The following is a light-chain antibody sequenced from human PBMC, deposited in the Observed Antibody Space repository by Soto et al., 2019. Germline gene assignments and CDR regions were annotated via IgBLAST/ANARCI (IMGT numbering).Light chain of an antibody. J-gene: IGKJ5*01. CDR1: QRFSTY. Sequence: RSTIRGRASQRFSTYLAWFQQKPGQAPSLFIYDASNRASCFPAKFSGRGTWTVFTFILSRPAAQACAVYYGSQPSNWLFTFGQGTRVEIK. CDR3: SQPSNWLFT. CDR2: DAS. V-gene: IGKV3-11*01.